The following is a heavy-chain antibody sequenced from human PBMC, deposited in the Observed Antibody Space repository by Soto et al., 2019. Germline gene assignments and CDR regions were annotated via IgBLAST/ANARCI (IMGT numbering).Heavy chain of an antibody. CDR3: KTAYDIYGRSRHS. V-gene: IGHV4-59*01. D-gene: IGHD3-9*01. CDR2: IYYSGST. Sequence: PGKGLEWIGYIYYSGSTNYNPSLKSRVTISVDTSKNQFSLKLSSVTAADTVFYYYKTAYDIYGRSRHS. J-gene: IGHJ5*01.